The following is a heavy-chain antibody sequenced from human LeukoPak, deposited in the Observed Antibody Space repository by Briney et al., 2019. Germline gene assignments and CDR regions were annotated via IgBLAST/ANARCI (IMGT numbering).Heavy chain of an antibody. Sequence: GGSLRLSCAASGFTFSNYYMSWIRQAPGKGLEWVSYISSSSSTTNYADSVKGRFTISRDNAKNSLYLQMNSLRAEDTAVYYCARGQGENYDSSGYYRYWGQGTLVAVSS. CDR1: GFTFSNYY. D-gene: IGHD3-22*01. J-gene: IGHJ4*02. CDR3: ARGQGENYDSSGYYRY. V-gene: IGHV3-11*06. CDR2: ISSSSSTT.